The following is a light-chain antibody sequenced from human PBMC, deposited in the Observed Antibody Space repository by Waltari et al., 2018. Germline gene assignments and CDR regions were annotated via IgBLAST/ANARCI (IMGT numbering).Light chain of an antibody. J-gene: IGKJ2*01. CDR3: QQYNTYPYT. Sequence: DIQMTQSPSSLSASVGDRVTITCRASQDISKYLAWFQQKPGKAPKSLIHAASNLQSRVPSKFSGSGSGTDFTLTISRLQPEDFATYYCQQYNTYPYTFGQGTKLEIK. V-gene: IGKV1-16*02. CDR2: AAS. CDR1: QDISKY.